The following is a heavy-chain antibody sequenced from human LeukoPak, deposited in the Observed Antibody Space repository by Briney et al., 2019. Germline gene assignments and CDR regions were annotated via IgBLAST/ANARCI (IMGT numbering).Heavy chain of an antibody. CDR1: GFTFSSYE. CDR2: ISSSGTTI. D-gene: IGHD2-15*01. CDR3: SRVGVVVAATGNLWFDP. J-gene: IGHJ5*02. V-gene: IGHV3-48*03. Sequence: PGGSLRLSCAASGFTFSSYEVNWVRQAPGKGLEGASYISSSGTTIYYADSVKGRFTISRDNAKNSLYLQMISLRAEDTAVYYCSRVGVVVAATGNLWFDPWGQGTLVTVSS.